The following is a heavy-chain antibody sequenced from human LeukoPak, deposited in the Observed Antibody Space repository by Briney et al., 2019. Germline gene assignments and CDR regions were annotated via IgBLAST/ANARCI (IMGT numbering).Heavy chain of an antibody. CDR2: INPNSGGT. CDR3: ARQDGKELQY. D-gene: IGHD4-23*01. CDR1: GYTFTGYY. J-gene: IGHJ4*02. Sequence: ASVKVSCKACGYTFTGYYMHGVRQAPGQGLEGMGRINPNSGGTNYAQKFPGRVTMTRDTPISTAYMELSRLRSDDTAVYYCARQDGKELQYWGQGTLVTVP. V-gene: IGHV1-2*06.